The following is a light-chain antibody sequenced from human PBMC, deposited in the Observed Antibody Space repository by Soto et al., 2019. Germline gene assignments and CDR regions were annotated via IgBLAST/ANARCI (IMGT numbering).Light chain of an antibody. CDR3: SSYTSSSTGVV. Sequence: QSALTQPASVSGSPGQSISISCTGTSSDVCGYNYVSWYQQHPGKAPKLMIYEVSNRPSGVSNRFSGSKSGNTASLTISGLQAEDEADYYCSSYTSSSTGVVFGGGTKVTVL. V-gene: IGLV2-14*01. CDR2: EVS. CDR1: SSDVCGYNY. J-gene: IGLJ2*01.